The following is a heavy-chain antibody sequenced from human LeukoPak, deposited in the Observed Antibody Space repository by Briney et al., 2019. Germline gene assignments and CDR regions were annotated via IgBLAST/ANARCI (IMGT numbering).Heavy chain of an antibody. CDR3: VRGVGSSTSCYVRAFDI. J-gene: IGHJ3*02. V-gene: IGHV3-52*01. CDR2: IRCDGSEK. CDR1: GFTLSNSW. Sequence: GGSLRLSCAAPGFTLSNSWMPWVCQTPEKGLEWVADIRCDGSEKCYAESVKGRLTISRDNAKNSLYLQVNSLRAEDMTVYYCVRGVGSSTSCYVRAFDIWGQGTMVTVSS. D-gene: IGHD2-2*01.